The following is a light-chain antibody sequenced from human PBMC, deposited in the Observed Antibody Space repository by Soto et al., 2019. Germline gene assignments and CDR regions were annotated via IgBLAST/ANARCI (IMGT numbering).Light chain of an antibody. V-gene: IGKV3-15*01. Sequence: EIVMTQSPATLSVSPGERVTLSFRASQNIISNLAWYQQKLGQAPRLLIYGASTRATGIPARFSGSGSGTEFTLTISSLQSEDFAVYYCQQYNNWPITFGQGTRLEIK. CDR2: GAS. CDR1: QNIISN. CDR3: QQYNNWPIT. J-gene: IGKJ5*01.